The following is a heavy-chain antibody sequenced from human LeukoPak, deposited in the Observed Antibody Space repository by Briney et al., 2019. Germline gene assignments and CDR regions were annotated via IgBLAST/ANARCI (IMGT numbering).Heavy chain of an antibody. CDR2: IYHSGNT. V-gene: IGHV4-38-2*02. Sequence: SETLSLTCTVSGYSISSGYYWGWIRQPPRKGLEWIGEIYHSGNTNYNPSLKSRVTISVDKSKNQFSLKLSSVTAADTAVYYCATALPFQLVHWGQGTLVTVSS. CDR1: GYSISSGYY. D-gene: IGHD6-13*01. J-gene: IGHJ4*02. CDR3: ATALPFQLVH.